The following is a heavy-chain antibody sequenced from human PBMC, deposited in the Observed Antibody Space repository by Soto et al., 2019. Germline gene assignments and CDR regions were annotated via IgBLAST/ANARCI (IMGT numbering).Heavy chain of an antibody. CDR2: IIPIFDTA. D-gene: IGHD3-22*01. Sequence: QVQLVQSGAEVKKPGSSVKVSCKASGGTFSSYAISWVRQAPGQGLEWMGGIIPIFDTADYAQKFQGRVTITADESTNTAYMGLSSLRSEDTAVYYCAGHSRGVPGYYYGMDVWGQGTTVTVSS. V-gene: IGHV1-69*12. J-gene: IGHJ6*02. CDR1: GGTFSSYA. CDR3: AGHSRGVPGYYYGMDV.